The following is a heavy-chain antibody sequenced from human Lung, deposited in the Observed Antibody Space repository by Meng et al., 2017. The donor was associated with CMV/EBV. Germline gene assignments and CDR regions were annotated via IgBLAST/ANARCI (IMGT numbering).Heavy chain of an antibody. CDR1: GFTLRSYW. CDR3: ARGLEENLGWEMGY. V-gene: IGHV3-74*01. Sequence: EVQLVESGGGVVQPGVCLRLYCTVSGFTLRSYWMHWVRQAPGKGLEWVSRIHVDGRGISYADSVKGRFTISKDDARNSLHLQMNSLRVEDTAVYYCARGLEENLGWEMGYWGQGTLVTVSS. CDR2: IHVDGRGI. D-gene: IGHD1-26*01. J-gene: IGHJ4*02.